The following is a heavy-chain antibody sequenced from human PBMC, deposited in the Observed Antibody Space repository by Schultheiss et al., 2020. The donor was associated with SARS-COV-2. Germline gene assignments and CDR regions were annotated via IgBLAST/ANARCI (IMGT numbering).Heavy chain of an antibody. CDR1: GGSFSGYY. CDR2: INHSGST. CDR3: ARGRWIVGATTGAFDI. Sequence: GSLRLSCAVYGGSFSGYYWSWIRQPPGKGLEWIGEINHSGSTNYNPSLKSRVTISVDTSKNQFSLKLSSVTAADTAVYYCARGRWIVGATTGAFDIWGQGTMVTVSS. D-gene: IGHD1-26*01. J-gene: IGHJ3*02. V-gene: IGHV4-34*01.